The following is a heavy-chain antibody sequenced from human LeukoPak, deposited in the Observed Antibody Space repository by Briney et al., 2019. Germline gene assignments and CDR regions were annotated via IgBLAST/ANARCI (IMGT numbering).Heavy chain of an antibody. CDR1: GGSISSSSYY. D-gene: IGHD4-17*01. J-gene: IGHJ4*02. Sequence: DPSETLSLTCTVSGGSISSSSYYWGWIRQPPGKGLEWIGSIYYSGSTYYNPSLKSRVTISVDTSKNQFSLKLSSVTAADTAVYYCARRLRTFDYWGQGTLVTVSP. CDR3: ARRLRTFDY. CDR2: IYYSGST. V-gene: IGHV4-39*01.